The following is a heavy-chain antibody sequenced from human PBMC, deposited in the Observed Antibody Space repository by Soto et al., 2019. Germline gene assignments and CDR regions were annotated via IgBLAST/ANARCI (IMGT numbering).Heavy chain of an antibody. CDR3: VRDGTKKLRDWVYP. V-gene: IGHV4-4*07. D-gene: IGHD1-1*01. CDR1: GASISGFY. J-gene: IGHJ5*02. CDR2: IYATGTT. Sequence: SETLSLTCTVSGASISGFYWSWIRKSAGKGLEWIGRIYATGTTDYNPSLKSRVMMSVDTSKKQFSLKLRSVTAADTAVYDCVRDGTKKLRDWVYPSGQG.